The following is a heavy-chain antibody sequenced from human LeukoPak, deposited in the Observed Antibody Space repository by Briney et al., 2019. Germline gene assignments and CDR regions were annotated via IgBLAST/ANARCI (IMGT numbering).Heavy chain of an antibody. CDR3: ARIWFGEQNYYFHY. Sequence: GASVKVSCKASGYSFISYGITWVRQAPGQGLERMGWISGYNGNTNYAQKLQGRVTMTTDTSTSTAYMELRSLRSDDTAVYYCARIWFGEQNYYFHYWGQGTLVTVSS. D-gene: IGHD3-10*01. J-gene: IGHJ4*02. V-gene: IGHV1-18*01. CDR1: GYSFISYG. CDR2: ISGYNGNT.